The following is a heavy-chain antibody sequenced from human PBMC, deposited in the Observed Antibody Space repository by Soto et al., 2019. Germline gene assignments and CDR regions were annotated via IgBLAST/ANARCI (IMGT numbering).Heavy chain of an antibody. D-gene: IGHD3-22*01. CDR1: GFTFNTYW. Sequence: EVQLVESGGGLVQPGGSLRLSCVTSGFTFNTYWMSWVRQAPGKGLECVANINKDGSEKNYVDSVKGRFTISRDNAKNSLYLQMNSLRADDTAVYYCARGGWFYYDSSGRPDEYWGQGTLVTASS. J-gene: IGHJ4*02. V-gene: IGHV3-7*01. CDR3: ARGGWFYYDSSGRPDEY. CDR2: INKDGSEK.